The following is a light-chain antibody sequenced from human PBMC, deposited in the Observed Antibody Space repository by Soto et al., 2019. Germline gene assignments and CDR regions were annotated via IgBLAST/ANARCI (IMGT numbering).Light chain of an antibody. J-gene: IGLJ1*01. CDR3: CSYAGSSTLYV. Sequence: QSALTQPASVSGSPGQSITISCTGTSSVVGSYNLVSWYQQLPGKAPKLMIFGGTKRPSGVSSRFSGSKSGNTASLTISGLQAEDEADYYCCSYAGSSTLYVFGTGTRSPS. CDR2: GGT. CDR1: SSVVGSYNL. V-gene: IGLV2-23*01.